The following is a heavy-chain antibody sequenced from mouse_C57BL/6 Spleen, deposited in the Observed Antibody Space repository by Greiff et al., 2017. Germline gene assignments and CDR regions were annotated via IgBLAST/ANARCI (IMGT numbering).Heavy chain of an antibody. CDR2: INPYNGDT. CDR3: AREDSNRYYYAMDY. CDR1: GYSFTGYF. D-gene: IGHD2-5*01. Sequence: EVNLVESGPELVKPGDSVKISCKASGYSFTGYFMNWVMQSHGKSLEWIGRINPYNGDTLYNQKFKGKATLTVDKSSSTAHMELRSLTSEDSAVYYCAREDSNRYYYAMDYWCQGTSVTVSS. J-gene: IGHJ4*01. V-gene: IGHV1-20*01.